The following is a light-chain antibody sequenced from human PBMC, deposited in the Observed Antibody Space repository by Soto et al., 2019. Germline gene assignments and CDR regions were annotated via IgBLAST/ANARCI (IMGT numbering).Light chain of an antibody. CDR1: SAPVSTTYY. Sequence: QAVVTQEPSVSVSPGETVTLTCGLRSAPVSTTYYPAWCQQTPGQPPRTLIYSTNTRSSGVPDRFSGSIRGNKAALTITGAQADDEADYHCLLYMGNGIYLFGPGTKVTVL. CDR3: LLYMGNGIYL. CDR2: STN. V-gene: IGLV8-61*01. J-gene: IGLJ1*01.